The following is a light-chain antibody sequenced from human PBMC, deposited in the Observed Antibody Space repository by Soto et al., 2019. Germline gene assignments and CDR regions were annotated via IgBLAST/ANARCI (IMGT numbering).Light chain of an antibody. CDR3: MQALQTPST. CDR2: LGS. J-gene: IGKJ5*01. V-gene: IGKV2-28*01. CDR1: QSLLHSNGYNY. Sequence: DIVMTQSPLSLPVTPGEPASISCRSSQSLLHSNGYNYLDWYLQKPGQSPQLLIYLGSNRASGVPDRFSGSGSGTDFTLKISRVEAEDVGVYYGMQALQTPSTFGQGTRLEIK.